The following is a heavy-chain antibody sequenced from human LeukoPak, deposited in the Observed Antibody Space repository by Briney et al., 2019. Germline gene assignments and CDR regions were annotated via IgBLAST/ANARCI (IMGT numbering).Heavy chain of an antibody. J-gene: IGHJ6*03. CDR2: MNPNSGNT. CDR1: GYTFTTYD. Sequence: ASVKVSCKASGYTFTTYDTNWVRQVTGQGLEWMGWMNPNSGNTAYAQSFQGRVTITSNTSISTAYMDLTSLRSEDTAVYYCARHAVGNSYYSYMDVWGKGTTVTVSS. D-gene: IGHD6-19*01. V-gene: IGHV1-8*02. CDR3: ARHAVGNSYYSYMDV.